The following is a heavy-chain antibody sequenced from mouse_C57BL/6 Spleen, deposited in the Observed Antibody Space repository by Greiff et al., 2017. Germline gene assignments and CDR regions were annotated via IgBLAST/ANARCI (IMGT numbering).Heavy chain of an antibody. CDR2: IDPSDSYT. V-gene: IGHV1-59*01. CDR3: ARSMIKEDMDY. J-gene: IGHJ4*01. Sequence: QVQLQQPGAELVRPGTSVKLSCKASGYTFTSYWMHWVKQRPGQGLEWIGVIDPSDSYTNYNQKFKGKATLTVDTSSSTAYMQLSSLTSEDSAVYYCARSMIKEDMDYWGQGTSVTVSA. CDR1: GYTFTSYW. D-gene: IGHD2-4*01.